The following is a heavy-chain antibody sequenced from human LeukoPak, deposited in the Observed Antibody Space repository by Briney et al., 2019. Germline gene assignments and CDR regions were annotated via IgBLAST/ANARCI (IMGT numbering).Heavy chain of an antibody. V-gene: IGHV3-30*02. D-gene: IGHD1-26*01. J-gene: IGHJ4*02. Sequence: GGSLRLSCAASGFTFGNYGMHWVRQAPGKGLEWVAFIRYDGSDKYYADSVKGRFTISRDNSKNTLYLQMNSLGPEDTAVYFCSGSYSYWGQGTLVTVSS. CDR3: SGSYSY. CDR1: GFTFGNYG. CDR2: IRYDGSDK.